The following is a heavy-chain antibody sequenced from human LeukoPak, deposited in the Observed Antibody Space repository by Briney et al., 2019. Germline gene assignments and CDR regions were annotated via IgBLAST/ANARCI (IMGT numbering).Heavy chain of an antibody. J-gene: IGHJ5*02. Sequence: SETLSLTCAVSGGSISSGGYSWSWLRQPPGKGLEWIGYIYHSGSTYYNPSLKSRVTISVDRSKNQFSLKLSSVTAADTAVYYCARVLYGDYANWFDPWGQGTLVTVSS. CDR1: GGSISSGGYS. CDR2: IYHSGST. V-gene: IGHV4-30-2*01. CDR3: ARVLYGDYANWFDP. D-gene: IGHD4-17*01.